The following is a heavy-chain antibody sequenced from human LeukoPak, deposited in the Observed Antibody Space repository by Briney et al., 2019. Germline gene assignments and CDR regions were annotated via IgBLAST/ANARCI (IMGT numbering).Heavy chain of an antibody. CDR1: GFTFGSYA. Sequence: GGSLRLSCAGSGFTFGSYAINWVRQAPEKGLEWVSAIRTSSSATYYADSVKGRFATSRDDSRSTVFLQMNSLRAEDTAVYYCARGRVGALLHALDIWGQRTLVAVSS. J-gene: IGHJ3*02. D-gene: IGHD1-26*01. V-gene: IGHV3-23*01. CDR2: IRTSSSAT. CDR3: ARGRVGALLHALDI.